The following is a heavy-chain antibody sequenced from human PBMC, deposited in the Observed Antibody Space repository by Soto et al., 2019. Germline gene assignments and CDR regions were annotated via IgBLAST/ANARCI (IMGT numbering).Heavy chain of an antibody. CDR2: ISYDGSNK. Sequence: PGGSLRLSCAASGFTFSSYAMHWVRQAPGKGLEWVAVISYDGSNKYYADSVKGRFTISRDNSKNTLYLQMNSLRAEDTAVYYCARDPFLHYAPPDYWGQGTLVTVSS. CDR3: ARDPFLHYAPPDY. D-gene: IGHD2-2*01. CDR1: GFTFSSYA. J-gene: IGHJ4*02. V-gene: IGHV3-30-3*01.